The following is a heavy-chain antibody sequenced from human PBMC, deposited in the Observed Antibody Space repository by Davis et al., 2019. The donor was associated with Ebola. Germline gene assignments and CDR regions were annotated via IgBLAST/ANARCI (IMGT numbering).Heavy chain of an antibody. V-gene: IGHV3-23*01. D-gene: IGHD6-13*01. Sequence: GESLKISCAASGFTFRSYAMSWVRQAPGKGLEWVAAISVTGGHTFYADSVKGRFTISRDNYKNSLFLEMNSLRAEDTAVYYCAKFWGAEYSNTWFDFHRWGQGTQVTVSS. CDR1: GFTFRSYA. CDR3: AKFWGAEYSNTWFDFHR. CDR2: ISVTGGHT. J-gene: IGHJ4*02.